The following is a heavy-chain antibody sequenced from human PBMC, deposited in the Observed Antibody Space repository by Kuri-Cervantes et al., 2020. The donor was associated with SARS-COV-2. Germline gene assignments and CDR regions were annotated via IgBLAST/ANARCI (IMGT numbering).Heavy chain of an antibody. V-gene: IGHV3-7*01. D-gene: IGHD3-10*01. CDR3: ARDGLWFGEFWRWFDP. CDR2: IKQDGSEK. J-gene: IGHJ5*02. Sequence: GGSLRLSCAASGFTFTNYGMHWVRQAPGKGLEWVANIKQDGSEKYYVDSVKGRFTISRDNAKNSLYLQMNSLRAEDTAVYYCARDGLWFGEFWRWFDPWGQGTQVTVSS. CDR1: GFTFTNYG.